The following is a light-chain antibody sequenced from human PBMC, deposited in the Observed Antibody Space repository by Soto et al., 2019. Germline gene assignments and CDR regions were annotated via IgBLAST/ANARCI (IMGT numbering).Light chain of an antibody. CDR1: SSDIGAYNY. J-gene: IGLJ1*01. Sequence: QSVLTHPASVSGSPGQSITISCTGSSSDIGAYNYVSWFQQYPGKAPKLIISEVSNRPSGVSNRFSGSKSGTAASLTISGLQTEDEADYFCFSFTTDWTHVFGTGTKVT. V-gene: IGLV2-14*01. CDR3: FSFTTDWTHV. CDR2: EVS.